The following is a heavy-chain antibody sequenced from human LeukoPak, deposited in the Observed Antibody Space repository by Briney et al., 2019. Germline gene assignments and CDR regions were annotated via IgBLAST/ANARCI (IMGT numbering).Heavy chain of an antibody. Sequence: GGSLRLSCAASGFSGFSISHYAMHWVRQAPGEGLEWVAVVSYDGGHKFYADAVKGRFTIDRDTSTNTLYLQMNSLRSEDTAVYYCAAEYCGAGSCYTGHSGHDYWGQGTLVTVSS. CDR1: GFSGFSISHYA. V-gene: IGHV3-30*04. J-gene: IGHJ4*02. CDR3: AAEYCGAGSCYTGHSGHDY. CDR2: VSYDGGHK. D-gene: IGHD2-15*01.